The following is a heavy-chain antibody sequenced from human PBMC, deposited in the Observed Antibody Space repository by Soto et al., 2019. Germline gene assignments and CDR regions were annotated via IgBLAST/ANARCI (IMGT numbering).Heavy chain of an antibody. V-gene: IGHV2-70*01. J-gene: IGHJ4*02. CDR3: ALLYDSSGYAPLDY. Sequence: SGPTLVNPTQTLTLTCTFSGFSLSTSGMCVSWIRQPPGKALEWLALIDWDDDKYYSTSLKTRLTISKDTSKNQVVLTMTNMDPVDTATYYCALLYDSSGYAPLDYWGQATLVCVSS. CDR2: IDWDDDK. CDR1: GFSLSTSGMC. D-gene: IGHD3-22*01.